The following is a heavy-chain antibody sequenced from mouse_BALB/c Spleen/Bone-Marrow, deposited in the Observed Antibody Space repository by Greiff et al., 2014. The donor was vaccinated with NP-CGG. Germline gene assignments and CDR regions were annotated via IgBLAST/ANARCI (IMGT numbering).Heavy chain of an antibody. J-gene: IGHJ4*01. CDR2: ISNGGGST. Sequence: EVQGVESGGGLVQPGGPLKLSCATSGFTFSDYYMYWVRQTPEKRLEWVAYISNGGGSTYYPDTVKGRFTISRDNAKNTLYLQMSRLKSEDTAMYYCARGGIYYGMDYWGQGTSVTVSS. CDR3: ARGGIYYGMDY. V-gene: IGHV5-12*02. CDR1: GFTFSDYY.